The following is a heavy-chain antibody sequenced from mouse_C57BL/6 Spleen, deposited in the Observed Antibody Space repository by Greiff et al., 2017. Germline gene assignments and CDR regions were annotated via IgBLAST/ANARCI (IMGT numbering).Heavy chain of an antibody. Sequence: VQLQQPGAELVQPGASVKMSCKASGYTFTSYWITWVKQRPGQGLEWLGDIYPGSGSTNYNEKFKSKATLTVDTSSSTAYMQLSSLTSEDSAVYYCARYDYDDAMDYWGQGTSVTVSS. CDR3: ARYDYDDAMDY. D-gene: IGHD2-4*01. V-gene: IGHV1-55*01. J-gene: IGHJ4*01. CDR1: GYTFTSYW. CDR2: IYPGSGST.